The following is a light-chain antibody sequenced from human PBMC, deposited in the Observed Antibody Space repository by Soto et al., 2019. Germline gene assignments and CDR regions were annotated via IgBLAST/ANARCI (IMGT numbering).Light chain of an antibody. CDR3: NSYTSISTYV. Sequence: QCALTQSASVSGSPGQSITISCTGTSSDIGSYNYVSWYQQHPDKAPKLMIYDVTNRPSGVSDRFSGCKSGNTASLTISGLQAEDEADYYCNSYTSISTYVFGTGTKVTVL. J-gene: IGLJ1*01. CDR2: DVT. CDR1: SSDIGSYNY. V-gene: IGLV2-14*03.